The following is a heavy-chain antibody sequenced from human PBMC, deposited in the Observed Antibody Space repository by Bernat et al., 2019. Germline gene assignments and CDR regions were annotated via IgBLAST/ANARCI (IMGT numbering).Heavy chain of an antibody. D-gene: IGHD7-27*01. CDR2: IIPNSGGT. CDR1: GGTFSSYA. Sequence: QVQLVQSGAEVKKPGSSVKVSCKASGGTFSSYAISWVRQAPGQGLEWMGGIIPNSGGTNYAQSFQGRVTMTRDTSISTAYMELSRLRSDDTAVYYCARGLTGADYLGQGTLVTVSS. CDR3: ARGLTGADY. J-gene: IGHJ4*02. V-gene: IGHV1-2*02.